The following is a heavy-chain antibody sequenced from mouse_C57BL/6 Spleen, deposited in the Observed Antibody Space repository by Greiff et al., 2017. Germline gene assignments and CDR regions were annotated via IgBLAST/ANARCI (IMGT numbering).Heavy chain of an antibody. J-gene: IGHJ4*01. CDR3: TGEVYAMDY. CDR2: IRLKSDNYAS. CDR1: GFTFSNYW. Sequence: EVKLVESGGGLVQPGGSMKLSCVASGFTFSNYWMNWVRQSPEKGLEWVAQIRLKSDNYASHYAESVKGRFTISRDDSKSSVYLQMNNLRAEDTGIYYCTGEVYAMDYWGQGTSVTVSS. V-gene: IGHV6-3*01.